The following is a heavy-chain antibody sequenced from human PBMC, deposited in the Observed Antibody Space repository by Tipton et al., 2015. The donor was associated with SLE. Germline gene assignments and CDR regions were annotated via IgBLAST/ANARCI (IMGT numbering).Heavy chain of an antibody. V-gene: IGHV4-59*08. CDR3: ARHGMVNYYYYGMDV. CDR1: GGSIRNYY. Sequence: LRLSCTVSGGSIRNYYWSWMRQPPGKGLEWIGQMYHSGSTNYNPSLKSRVTISVDTSKNQFSLKLSSVTAADTAVYYCARHGMVNYYYYGMDVWGQGTTVTVSS. D-gene: IGHD4-23*01. CDR2: MYHSGST. J-gene: IGHJ6*02.